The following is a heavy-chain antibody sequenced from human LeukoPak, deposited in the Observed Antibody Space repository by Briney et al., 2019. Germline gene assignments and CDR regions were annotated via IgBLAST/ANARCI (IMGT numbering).Heavy chain of an antibody. D-gene: IGHD3-3*01. CDR2: IRRKGYGGTT. J-gene: IGHJ6*04. Sequence: PGGSLRLPCTASGFTFGDYSLSWVRQAPEKGLEWVGFIRRKGYGGTTEYAPSVKGRFIISRDDSKSTAYLQMNSLKTEDTAVYYCTRDHDFWSGPFDVWGKGTTVTVSS. CDR3: TRDHDFWSGPFDV. CDR1: GFTFGDYS. V-gene: IGHV3-49*04.